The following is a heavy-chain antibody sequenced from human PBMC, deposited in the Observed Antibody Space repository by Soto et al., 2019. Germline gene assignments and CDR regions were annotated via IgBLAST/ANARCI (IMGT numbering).Heavy chain of an antibody. CDR1: GFTYINYN. CDR3: AKASGSYYSPH. V-gene: IGHV3-48*01. Sequence: SGGSLRLSCAASGFTYINYNMNWVRQAPGKGLEWVSYISSRSNTIYYADSVKGRFTISRDNSKNTLYLQMNSLRAEDTAAYYCAKASGSYYSPHWGQGTLVTVSS. CDR2: ISSRSNTI. D-gene: IGHD1-26*01. J-gene: IGHJ4*02.